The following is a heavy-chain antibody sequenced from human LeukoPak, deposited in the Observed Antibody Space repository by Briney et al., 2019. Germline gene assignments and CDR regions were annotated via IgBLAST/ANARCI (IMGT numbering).Heavy chain of an antibody. CDR3: GRIGNGSHSYFDY. Sequence: SGPTLVNATQTLTLTCTFSGFSLSTSGMCVSWIRHPPGKALEWLARIDSDDDKYYSTSLKTSLTISKDTFKNRVVLTMTNMDPVDTATYYCGRIGNGSHSYFDYWGQGTLVTVSS. CDR2: IDSDDDK. J-gene: IGHJ4*02. D-gene: IGHD4-23*01. CDR1: GFSLSTSGMC. V-gene: IGHV2-70*11.